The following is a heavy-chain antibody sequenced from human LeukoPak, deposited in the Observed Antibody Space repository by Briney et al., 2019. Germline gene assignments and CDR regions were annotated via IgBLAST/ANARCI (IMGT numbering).Heavy chain of an antibody. CDR1: GGTFSSYT. D-gene: IGHD3-10*01. CDR2: TIPILGIA. V-gene: IGHV1-69*02. Sequence: SVKVSCKASGGTFSSYTISWVRQAPGQGLEWMGRTIPILGIANYAQKFQGRVTITADKSTSTAYMELSSLRSEDTAVYYCASPMVRGVHYGMDVWGQGTTVTVSS. CDR3: ASPMVRGVHYGMDV. J-gene: IGHJ6*02.